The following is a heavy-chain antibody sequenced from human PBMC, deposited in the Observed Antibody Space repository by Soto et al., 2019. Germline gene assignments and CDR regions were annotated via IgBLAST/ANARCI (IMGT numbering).Heavy chain of an antibody. D-gene: IGHD2-2*01. V-gene: IGHV5-51*01. CDR1: GYSFTSYW. J-gene: IGHJ4*02. CDR2: IYPGDSDT. Sequence: GESLKISCKGSGYSFTSYWIGWVRQMPGKGLEWMGIIYPGDSDTRYSPSFQGQVTISADKSISTAYLQWSSLKASDTAMYYCARSPAHCSSTSCYVDYWGQGTLVTAPQ. CDR3: ARSPAHCSSTSCYVDY.